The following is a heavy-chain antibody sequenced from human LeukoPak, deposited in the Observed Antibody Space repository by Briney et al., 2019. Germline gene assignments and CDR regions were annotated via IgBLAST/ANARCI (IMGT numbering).Heavy chain of an antibody. CDR1: GFTFSSYA. CDR2: ISYDGSNK. J-gene: IGHJ4*02. Sequence: GGSLRLSCAASGFTFSSYAMHWVRQAPGKGLEWVAVISYDGSNKYYADSVKGRFTISRDNSKNTLYLQMNGLRAEDTAVYYCARGEDKTGFDYWGQGTLVTVSS. V-gene: IGHV3-30-3*01. CDR3: ARGEDKTGFDY. D-gene: IGHD1-14*01.